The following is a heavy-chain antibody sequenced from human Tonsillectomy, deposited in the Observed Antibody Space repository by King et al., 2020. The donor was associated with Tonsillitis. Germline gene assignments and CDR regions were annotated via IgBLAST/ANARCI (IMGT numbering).Heavy chain of an antibody. V-gene: IGHV5-10-1*03. D-gene: IGHD4-17*01. Sequence: VQLVESGAEVKKPGESLKISCKGSGYNFANYWINWVRQMPGRGLEWMGRIDPADSHTTYSPSFQGHVTFSADKAISTAFLQWSSLNASDTAMYFCAYYGASDAFDFWGQGTMVIVSS. J-gene: IGHJ3*01. CDR2: IDPADSHT. CDR1: GYNFANYW. CDR3: AYYGASDAFDF.